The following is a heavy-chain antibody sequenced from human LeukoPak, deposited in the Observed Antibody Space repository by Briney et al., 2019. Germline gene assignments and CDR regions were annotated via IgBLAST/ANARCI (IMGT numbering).Heavy chain of an antibody. D-gene: IGHD3-10*01. CDR1: GGSISSRGYY. V-gene: IGHV4-39*07. J-gene: IGHJ4*02. CDR3: WFQSMVSAYFDD. Sequence: SETLSLTCTVSGGSISSRGYYWGWIRQSPGKGLEWIASIYHTGSAFYSPSLKSRLTISVDTSKNQFYLNLRSVTAADTAVYSCWFQSMVSAYFDDWGQGTLVSVSS. CDR2: IYHTGSA.